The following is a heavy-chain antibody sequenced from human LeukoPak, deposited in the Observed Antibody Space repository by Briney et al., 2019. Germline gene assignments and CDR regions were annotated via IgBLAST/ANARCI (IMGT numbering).Heavy chain of an antibody. V-gene: IGHV3-48*04. CDR2: ISSSSSTI. J-gene: IGHJ4*02. D-gene: IGHD3-22*01. CDR3: TTDLTAMIVVTMDDY. Sequence: QSGGSLRLSCAASGFTFSSYSMNWVRQAPGKGLEWVSYISSSSSTIYYADSVKGRFTISRDNAKNSLYLQMNSLRAEDTAVYYCTTDLTAMIVVTMDDYWGQGTLVTVSS. CDR1: GFTFSSYS.